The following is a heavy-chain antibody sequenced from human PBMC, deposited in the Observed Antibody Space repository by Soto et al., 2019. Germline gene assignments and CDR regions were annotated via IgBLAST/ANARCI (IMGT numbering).Heavy chain of an antibody. CDR2: IGGSGRTT. CDR1: AFTFNNYA. V-gene: IGHV3-23*01. CDR3: AKSRYSDSSGDFYDY. D-gene: IGHD3-22*01. J-gene: IGHJ4*02. Sequence: SLRLSCAASAFTFNNYAMSWVRQAPGKGLEWVSGIGGSGRTTYYADSVKGRFTISRDNSNNTLFLQMNSLRAEDTAVYYCAKSRYSDSSGDFYDYWGQGTLVTVSS.